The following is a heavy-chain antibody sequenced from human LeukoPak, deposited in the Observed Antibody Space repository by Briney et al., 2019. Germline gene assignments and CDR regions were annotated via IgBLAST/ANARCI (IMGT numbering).Heavy chain of an antibody. D-gene: IGHD2-15*01. CDR3: ASESVVVSFDY. CDR1: GFTFSSYW. J-gene: IGHJ4*02. CDR2: INSDGSST. Sequence: GGSLRLSCAASGFTFSSYWMHWVRQAPGKGLVWVSRINSDGSSTSYADSVKGRFTISRDNAKNTLYLQMNSLRAEDTTVYYCASESVVVSFDYWGQGTLVTVSS. V-gene: IGHV3-74*01.